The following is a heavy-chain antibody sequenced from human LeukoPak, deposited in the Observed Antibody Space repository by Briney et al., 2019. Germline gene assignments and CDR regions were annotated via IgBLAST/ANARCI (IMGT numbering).Heavy chain of an antibody. CDR2: LSFGGSNE. CDR3: AREEHDYVWGSYRYYYYYGIDV. CDR1: GFTFSSYG. Sequence: GGSLRLPCAASGFTFSSYGMHWVRQSPGRGLEWVSFLSFGGSNEFYADSLKGRFTISRDNSKDTLYLQMDSLRAEDTALYYCAREEHDYVWGSYRYYYYYGIDVWGQGTTVTVSS. D-gene: IGHD3-16*02. V-gene: IGHV3-30*03. J-gene: IGHJ6*02.